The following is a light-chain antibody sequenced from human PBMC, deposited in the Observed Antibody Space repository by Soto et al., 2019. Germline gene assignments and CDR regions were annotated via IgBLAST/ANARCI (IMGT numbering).Light chain of an antibody. J-gene: IGKJ5*01. CDR3: QQYNDLPSIT. CDR1: QSVSTN. V-gene: IGKV3-15*01. CDR2: GAS. Sequence: EILMTQSPVTLSVFPGERATLSCRASQSVSTNLAWYQQKPGQAPRLLIYGASTRASGIPARFSGSGSGAEFTLTITSLQSEDFALYYCQQYNDLPSITFGQGTRLEIK.